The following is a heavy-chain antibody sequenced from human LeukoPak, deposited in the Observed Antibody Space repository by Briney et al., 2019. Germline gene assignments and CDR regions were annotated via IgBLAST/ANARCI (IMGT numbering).Heavy chain of an antibody. CDR1: GFTFSSYG. CDR3: AKGHSSSWYYFGY. D-gene: IGHD6-13*01. Sequence: GGSLRLSCAASGFTFSSYGMHWVRQAPGKGLEWVAVIWYDGSNKYYADSVKGRFTISRDNSKDTLYVQMNSLRTEDTAVYYCAKGHSSSWYYFGYWGQGTLVTVSS. CDR2: IWYDGSNK. J-gene: IGHJ4*02. V-gene: IGHV3-30*02.